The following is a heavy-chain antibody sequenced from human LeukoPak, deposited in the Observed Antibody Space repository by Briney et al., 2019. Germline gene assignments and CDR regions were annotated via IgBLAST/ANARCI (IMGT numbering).Heavy chain of an antibody. CDR2: MNPNSGNT. Sequence: ASVKVSCKASGYTFNNYYIHWVRQAPGQGLEWMGWMNPNSGNTGFAQKFQGRVTMTRNTSISTVYMELSSLRSEDTAVYYCARADYEHFDSWGQGTLVTVSS. CDR3: ARADYEHFDS. V-gene: IGHV1-8*02. J-gene: IGHJ4*02. D-gene: IGHD4-17*01. CDR1: GYTFNNYY.